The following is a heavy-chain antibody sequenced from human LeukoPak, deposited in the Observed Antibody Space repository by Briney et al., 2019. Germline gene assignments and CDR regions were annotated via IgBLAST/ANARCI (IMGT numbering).Heavy chain of an antibody. D-gene: IGHD2-2*01. CDR2: ISRSGSSL. V-gene: IGHV3-11*01. CDR3: AREVVVVPDYYYYGLDV. Sequence: PGGSLRLSCVASGFTFSDYYMTWIRQAPGKGLEYASHISRSGSSLYYGDSVTGRFTISRDNAKNSLYLQMNSLRVEDTAVYYCAREVVVVPDYYYYGLDVWGQGTTVTVSS. J-gene: IGHJ6*02. CDR1: GFTFSDYY.